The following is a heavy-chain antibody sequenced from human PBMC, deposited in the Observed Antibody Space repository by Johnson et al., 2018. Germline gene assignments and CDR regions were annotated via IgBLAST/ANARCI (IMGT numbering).Heavy chain of an antibody. CDR1: GFTFNSYV. CDR3: GRLEAVAGTRRQGDYYYGMDV. Sequence: VQLVQSGGGVVQPGRSLRPSCVASGFTFNSYVMSWVRQAPGKGLEWVSAISGSGGSTYYADSVKGRFTISRDNSKNTLYLQMNSLRAEDTAVYYCGRLEAVAGTRRQGDYYYGMDVWGQGTTVTVSS. CDR2: ISGSGGST. V-gene: IGHV3-23*04. D-gene: IGHD6-19*01. J-gene: IGHJ6*02.